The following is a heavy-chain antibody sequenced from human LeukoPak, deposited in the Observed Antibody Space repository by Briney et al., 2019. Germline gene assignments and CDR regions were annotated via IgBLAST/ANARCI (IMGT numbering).Heavy chain of an antibody. Sequence: SETLSLTCAVYGESFSGYYWSWIRQPPGKGLEWIGEINHSGSTKYNASLKSRVTISVDTSKNQFSLRLSSVTAADTAVYYCARLGAYSSSSNYYYYLDVWGKGTTVTVSS. V-gene: IGHV4-34*01. CDR2: INHSGST. CDR3: ARLGAYSSSSNYYYYLDV. CDR1: GESFSGYY. D-gene: IGHD6-6*01. J-gene: IGHJ6*03.